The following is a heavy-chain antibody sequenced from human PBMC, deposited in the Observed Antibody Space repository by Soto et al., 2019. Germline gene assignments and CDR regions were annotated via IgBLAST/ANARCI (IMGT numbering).Heavy chain of an antibody. V-gene: IGHV1-18*01. CDR2: ISAYNGNT. J-gene: IGHJ3*02. D-gene: IGHD6-13*01. CDR3: ARGRARVGQQLVRPEDAFDI. CDR1: GYTFTSYG. Sequence: VASVKVSCKASGYTFTSYGISWVRQAPGQGLEWMGWISAYNGNTNYAQKLQGRVTMTTDTSTSTAYMELRSLRSDDTAVYYCARGRARVGQQLVRPEDAFDIWGQGTMVTVSS.